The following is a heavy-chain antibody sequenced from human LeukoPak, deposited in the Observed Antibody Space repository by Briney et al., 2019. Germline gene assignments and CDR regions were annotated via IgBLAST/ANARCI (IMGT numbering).Heavy chain of an antibody. V-gene: IGHV3-7*01. D-gene: IGHD1-1*01. CDR2: IKEDGTEK. Sequence: GGSLRLSRAGSGFTFSDFWMTWVRQTPGKGLEWVANIKEDGTEKNLVDSVKGRFTISRDNTKNLLFLEMNNLRGDDTAIYYCVRESRPGGAMGLYHNLDYWGQGTLVAVSS. CDR1: GFTFSDFW. CDR3: VRESRPGGAMGLYHNLDY. J-gene: IGHJ4*02.